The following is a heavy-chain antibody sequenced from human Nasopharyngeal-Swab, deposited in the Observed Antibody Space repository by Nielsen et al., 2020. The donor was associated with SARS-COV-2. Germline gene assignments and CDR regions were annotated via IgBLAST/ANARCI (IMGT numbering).Heavy chain of an antibody. V-gene: IGHV3-49*01. Sequence: GESLKISCPTSGFTFGDYAMSWFRQAPGKGLEWVGFIRSKTYGGAPEYAASVKGRFTISTDGAEGIAYLQMNSLETEDTGVYYCAMSVGSFYGQGAFDIWGQGTMVTVSS. CDR1: GFTFGDYA. CDR2: IRSKTYGGAP. J-gene: IGHJ3*02. CDR3: AMSVGSFYGQGAFDI. D-gene: IGHD1-26*01.